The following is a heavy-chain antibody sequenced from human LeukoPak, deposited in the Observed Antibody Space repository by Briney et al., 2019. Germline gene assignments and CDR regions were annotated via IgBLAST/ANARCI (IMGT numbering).Heavy chain of an antibody. CDR3: ARHQRPYEAIDAFDI. CDR1: GGSFSGYY. J-gene: IGHJ3*02. D-gene: IGHD3-22*01. V-gene: IGHV4-34*01. Sequence: SETLSLTCAVYGGSFSGYYWSWIRQPPGKGLEWIGSIYYSGSTYYNPSLESRVTISVDTSKNQFSLKLSSVTAADTAVYYYARHQRPYEAIDAFDIWGQGTMVTVSS. CDR2: IYYSGST.